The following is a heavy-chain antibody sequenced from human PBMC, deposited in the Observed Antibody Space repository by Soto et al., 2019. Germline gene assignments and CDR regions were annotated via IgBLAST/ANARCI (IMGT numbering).Heavy chain of an antibody. CDR1: GGSISSYY. Sequence: SETLSLTCTVSGGSISSYYWSWIRQPPGKGLEWIGYIYYSGSTNYNPSLKSRVTISVDTSKNQFSLKMSSVTAADTAVYYCARAGPYGSGSYYWHDYYYYMDVWGKGTTVTVSS. CDR2: IYYSGST. V-gene: IGHV4-59*01. CDR3: ARAGPYGSGSYYWHDYYYYMDV. D-gene: IGHD3-10*01. J-gene: IGHJ6*03.